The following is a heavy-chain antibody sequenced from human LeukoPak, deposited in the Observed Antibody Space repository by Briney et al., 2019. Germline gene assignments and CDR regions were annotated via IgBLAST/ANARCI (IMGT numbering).Heavy chain of an antibody. Sequence: ASVKVSCKASGYTFTSYYMHWVRQAPGQGLEWMGIINPSGGSTSYAQKFQGRVTMTRDTSTSTVYMEPSSLRSEDTAVYYCAREVLELGYGMDVWGQGTTVTVSS. D-gene: IGHD1-7*01. CDR2: INPSGGST. V-gene: IGHV1-46*01. J-gene: IGHJ6*02. CDR1: GYTFTSYY. CDR3: AREVLELGYGMDV.